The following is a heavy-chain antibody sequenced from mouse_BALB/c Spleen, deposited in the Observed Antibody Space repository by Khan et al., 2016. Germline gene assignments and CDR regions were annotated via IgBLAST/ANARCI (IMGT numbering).Heavy chain of an antibody. CDR3: ALYDGYYFAY. V-gene: IGHV1-7*01. D-gene: IGHD2-3*01. J-gene: IGHJ2*01. CDR2: INTSTGET. CDR1: GYTFTSYW. Sequence: QVQLQQSGAELAKPGASVKMSCKASGYTFTSYWMHWVKQRPGQGLEWIGYINTSTGETEYNQKFKDKATLTADKSSSTAYMQLSSRTDEYSAVYYCALYDGYYFAYCSQGSTLTVSS.